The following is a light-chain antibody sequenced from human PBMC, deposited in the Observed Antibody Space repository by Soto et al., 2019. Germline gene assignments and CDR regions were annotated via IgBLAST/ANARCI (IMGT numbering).Light chain of an antibody. Sequence: EILLTQSRASLSLSPGERATLSCRASQSVRSSLAWYQQKPGQAPRLLIYDASTRATGIPGRFSGSGSGTDFTLTISNLEPEDFAVYYCQQRSSWPWTFGQGAKEEIK. CDR2: DAS. V-gene: IGKV3-11*01. CDR3: QQRSSWPWT. J-gene: IGKJ1*01. CDR1: QSVRSS.